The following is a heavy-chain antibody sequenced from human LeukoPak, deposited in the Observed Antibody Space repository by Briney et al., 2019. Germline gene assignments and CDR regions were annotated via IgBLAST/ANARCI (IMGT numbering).Heavy chain of an antibody. D-gene: IGHD3-22*01. CDR1: GGTFSSYA. Sequence: SVKVSCKASGGTFSSYAISWVRQAPGQGLEWMGRIIPILGIANYAQKFQGRVTITADKSTGTAYMELSSLRSEDTAVYYCARATITMIVVVTDFDYWGQGTLVTVSS. V-gene: IGHV1-69*04. J-gene: IGHJ4*02. CDR2: IIPILGIA. CDR3: ARATITMIVVVTDFDY.